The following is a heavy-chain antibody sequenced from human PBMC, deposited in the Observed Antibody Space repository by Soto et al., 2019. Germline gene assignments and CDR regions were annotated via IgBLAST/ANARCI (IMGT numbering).Heavy chain of an antibody. CDR2: IYWDDDK. Sequence: QITVKESGPKLVNPSQTLTLTCAFSGFSLSTSGVGVGWVRPPPGKAPDWLALIYWDDDKRFRPSLKSRLSITKDPSKDQVVFTMTNMDPVDTAKYYCVHQDWNNNNYYFDLWGRGTLVTVSS. V-gene: IGHV2-5*02. J-gene: IGHJ2*01. CDR3: VHQDWNNNNYYFDL. D-gene: IGHD4-4*01. CDR1: GFSLSTSGVG.